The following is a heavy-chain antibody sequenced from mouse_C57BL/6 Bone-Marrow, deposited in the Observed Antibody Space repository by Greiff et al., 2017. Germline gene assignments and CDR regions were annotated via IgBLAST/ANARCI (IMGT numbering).Heavy chain of an antibody. CDR1: GFTFSSYG. CDR3: ARRVAPMDY. Sequence: EVMLVESGGDLVKPGGSLKLSCAASGFTFSSYGMSWVRPTPDTRLEWVATISSGGSYTYYPDSVKGRFTISRDNAKNTLYLQMSSLKSEDTAMYYCARRVAPMDYWGQGTTLTVSS. V-gene: IGHV5-6*02. J-gene: IGHJ2*01. D-gene: IGHD1-3*01. CDR2: ISSGGSYT.